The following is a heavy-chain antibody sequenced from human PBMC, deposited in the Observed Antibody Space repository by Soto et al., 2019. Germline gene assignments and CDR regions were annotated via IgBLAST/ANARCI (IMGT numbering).Heavy chain of an antibody. D-gene: IGHD2-15*01. CDR1: GFSLSTTGVV. CDR2: IYWDDDK. CDR3: LHSHQLLLYWVDS. Sequence: QITLKESGPPLVKPTQTLTLTCTFSGFSLSTTGVVVGWIRQPPGQAPEWLALIYWDDDKRYSPPMNSSLTITKNTSKIKVVLTMTNMEPVDTGTYYCLHSHQLLLYWVDSWGQGTAVTVSS. J-gene: IGHJ5*01. V-gene: IGHV2-5*02.